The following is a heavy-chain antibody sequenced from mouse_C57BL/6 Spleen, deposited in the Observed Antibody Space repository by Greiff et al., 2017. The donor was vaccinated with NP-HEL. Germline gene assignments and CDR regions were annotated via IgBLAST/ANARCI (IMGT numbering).Heavy chain of an antibody. Sequence: VQLQQSGAELARPGASVKLSCKASGYTFTSYGISWVKQRTGQGLEWIGEIYPRSGNTYYNEKFKGKATLTADKSSSTAYMEHRSLTSEGSAVYFCARGGVYYGYDGGDYYAMDYWGQGTSVTVSS. CDR1: GYTFTSYG. D-gene: IGHD2-2*01. J-gene: IGHJ4*01. CDR3: ARGGVYYGYDGGDYYAMDY. CDR2: IYPRSGNT. V-gene: IGHV1-81*01.